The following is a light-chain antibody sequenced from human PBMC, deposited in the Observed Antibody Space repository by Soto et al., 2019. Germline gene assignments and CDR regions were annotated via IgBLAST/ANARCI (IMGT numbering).Light chain of an antibody. J-gene: IGKJ1*01. CDR1: QSVSSSS. CDR3: QQYGGSPRT. CDR2: DAS. V-gene: IGKV3-20*01. Sequence: EIVLTQSPGTLSLSPGERVTLSCRASQSVSSSSLAWYQQKRGQAPRLLIHDASSRATGIPDRFSGSGSGTDFTLTISRLEPEDFAVYYCQQYGGSPRTLGQGTKVDSK.